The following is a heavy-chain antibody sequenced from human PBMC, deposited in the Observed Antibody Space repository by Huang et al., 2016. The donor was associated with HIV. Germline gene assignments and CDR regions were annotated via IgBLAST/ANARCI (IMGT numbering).Heavy chain of an antibody. J-gene: IGHJ4*02. CDR2: LMPVFDSP. D-gene: IGHD4-4*01. CDR3: ARGSLEYSVSSSLDY. V-gene: IGHV1-69*15. Sequence: QVQLLPSGAEVKKPGSSVKVSCKASGGPFRSYSFAWVRQAPGQGLEWSASLMPVFDSPKYAQKLQGRVRVTADESTSTVYMELRDLRPDETAVYFCARGSLEYSVSSSLDYWGQGTHVTVSS. CDR1: GGPFRSYS.